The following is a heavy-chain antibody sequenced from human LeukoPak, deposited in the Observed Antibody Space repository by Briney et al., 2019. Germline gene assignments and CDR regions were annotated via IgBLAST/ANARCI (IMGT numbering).Heavy chain of an antibody. Sequence: SETLSLTCAVYGGSFSGYYWSWIRQPPGKGLEWIGEINHSGSTNYNPSLKSRVTISVDTSKNQFSLKLSSATAADTAVYYCARVGWFGELSEANWFDPWGQGTLVTVSS. D-gene: IGHD3-10*01. J-gene: IGHJ5*02. CDR1: GGSFSGYY. CDR3: ARVGWFGELSEANWFDP. V-gene: IGHV4-34*01. CDR2: INHSGST.